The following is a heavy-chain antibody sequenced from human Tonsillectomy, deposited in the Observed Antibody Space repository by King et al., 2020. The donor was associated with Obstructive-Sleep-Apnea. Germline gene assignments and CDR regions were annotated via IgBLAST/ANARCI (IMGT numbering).Heavy chain of an antibody. D-gene: IGHD5-12*01. J-gene: IGHJ5*02. CDR1: GFTFSDYY. CDR2: ISSSGETI. CDR3: ALDGITVKPVASRTSVNWFAP. Sequence: VQLVESGGGLVKPGGSLRLSCAASGFTFSDYYMTWIRQAPGKGLEWVSYISSSGETIYYADSVRGRFTISRDNAKNSLFLQMKSLGAEDTAVYYCALDGITVKPVASRTSVNWFAPWGQGTLVAVSS. V-gene: IGHV3-11*01.